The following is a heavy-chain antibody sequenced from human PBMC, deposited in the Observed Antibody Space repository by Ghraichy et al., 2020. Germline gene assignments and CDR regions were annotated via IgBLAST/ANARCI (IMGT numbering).Heavy chain of an antibody. CDR3: ARSYSSSWYASYYFDY. V-gene: IGHV4-59*08. Sequence: ETLSLTCTVSGGSISSYYWSWIRQPPGKGLEWIGYIYYSGSTNYNPSLKSRVTISVDTSKNQFSLKLSSVTAADTAVYYCARSYSSSWYASYYFDYCGQGTLVTVSS. J-gene: IGHJ4*02. CDR2: IYYSGST. CDR1: GGSISSYY. D-gene: IGHD6-13*01.